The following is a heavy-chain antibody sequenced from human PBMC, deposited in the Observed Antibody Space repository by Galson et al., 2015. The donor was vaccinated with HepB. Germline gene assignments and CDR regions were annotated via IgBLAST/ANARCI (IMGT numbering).Heavy chain of an antibody. CDR2: IVPIIGTG. J-gene: IGHJ4*02. CDR1: GDAPRNLA. D-gene: IGHD3-16*01. Sequence: SVKVSCKASGDAPRNLAINWVRQAPGQGLEWMGGIVPIIGTGNYAQKFQDRLTIVADKSTSTNYMELSRLRPEDTAVYFCAREGDGAYFDYWGQGTLVSVSS. CDR3: AREGDGAYFDY. V-gene: IGHV1-69*06.